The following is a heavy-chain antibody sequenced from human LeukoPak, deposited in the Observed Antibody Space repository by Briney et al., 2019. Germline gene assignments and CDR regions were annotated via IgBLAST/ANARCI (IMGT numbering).Heavy chain of an antibody. V-gene: IGHV3-23*01. Sequence: GGSLRLSCAASGFTFSSYAMSWVRQAPGKGLEWVSAISGSGGSTYYADSVKGRFTISRDNSKNTLYLQMNSLRAEDTAVYYCARGGGQYCSSTSCYDDYWGQGTLVTVSS. CDR3: ARGGGQYCSSTSCYDDY. CDR2: ISGSGGST. J-gene: IGHJ4*02. D-gene: IGHD2-2*01. CDR1: GFTFSSYA.